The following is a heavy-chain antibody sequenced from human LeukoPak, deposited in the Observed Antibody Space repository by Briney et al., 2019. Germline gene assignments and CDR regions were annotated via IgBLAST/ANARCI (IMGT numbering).Heavy chain of an antibody. CDR3: AKEGQQLVHASQPYDY. J-gene: IGHJ4*02. CDR1: GFTFSSYA. D-gene: IGHD6-13*01. CDR2: ISGSGGST. Sequence: GGSLRLSCAASGFTFSSYARSWLRQAPGKGLDWVAAISGSGGSTYYAVSVKCRFTISRDNSKTTLYLQMNSLRAEDTAVYYCAKEGQQLVHASQPYDYWGQGTLVTVSS. V-gene: IGHV3-23*01.